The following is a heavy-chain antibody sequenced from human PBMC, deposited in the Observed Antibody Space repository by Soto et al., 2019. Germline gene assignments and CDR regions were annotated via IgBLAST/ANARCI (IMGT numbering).Heavy chain of an antibody. CDR1: GFTFRSYW. Sequence: GGSLRLSCAASGFTFRSYWMGWVRQAPGKGLEWVAVISYDGSNKYYADSVKGRFTISRDNSKNTLYLQMNSLRAEDTAVYYCARGIYYYGMDVWGQGTTVTVSS. V-gene: IGHV3-30-3*01. CDR2: ISYDGSNK. J-gene: IGHJ6*02. CDR3: ARGIYYYGMDV.